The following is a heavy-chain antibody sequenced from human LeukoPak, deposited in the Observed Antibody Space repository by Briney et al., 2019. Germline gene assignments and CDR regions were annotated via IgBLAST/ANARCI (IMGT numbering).Heavy chain of an antibody. Sequence: GGSLRLSCAASGFTVSSNYMSWVRQAPGKGLEWVSVIYSGGSTYYADSVKGRFTISRDNSKNTLYLQMNSLRAEDTAVYYCARLGYCSSTSCLWYMDVWGKGTTVTVSS. CDR3: ARLGYCSSTSCLWYMDV. CDR1: GFTVSSNY. D-gene: IGHD2-2*01. J-gene: IGHJ6*03. CDR2: IYSGGST. V-gene: IGHV3-66*01.